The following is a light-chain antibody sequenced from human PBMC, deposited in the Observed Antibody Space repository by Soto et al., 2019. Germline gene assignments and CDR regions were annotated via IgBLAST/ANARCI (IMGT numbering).Light chain of an antibody. CDR2: GAS. J-gene: IGKJ1*01. CDR1: QSVSSN. V-gene: IGKV3-15*01. CDR3: QQYNNWPPWT. Sequence: EIVMTRSPATLSVSPGKRATVSCRASQSVSSNFAWYQQKPRQAPRLIIYGASTRANGIPARFSGSGSGTEFTLTISSLQSEDFAVYYCQQYNNWPPWTCGQGTKVDIK.